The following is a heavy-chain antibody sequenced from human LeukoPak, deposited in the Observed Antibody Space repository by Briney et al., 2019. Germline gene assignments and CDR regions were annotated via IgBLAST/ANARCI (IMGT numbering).Heavy chain of an antibody. D-gene: IGHD5-18*01. Sequence: QPGGSLRLSCAASGFTFTTYWMHWVRQAPGKGLVWVSHINSDGSITSYADSVKGRFTTSRDNAKNTLYLQMNSLRAEDTAVYYCARDAVDTANAVWGQGTTVTVSS. CDR2: INSDGSIT. CDR1: GFTFTTYW. J-gene: IGHJ6*02. CDR3: ARDAVDTANAV. V-gene: IGHV3-74*01.